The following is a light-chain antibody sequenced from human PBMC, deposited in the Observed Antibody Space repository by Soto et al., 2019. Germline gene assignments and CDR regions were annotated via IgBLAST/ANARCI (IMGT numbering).Light chain of an antibody. J-gene: IGKJ4*01. CDR3: QHYVNWPLT. Sequence: EIVRTQSPATLSVSPGERATLSCRASESVSSKLVWYQQKPGQAPRLLIHDASTRATGIPARFSGSGSGTEFILTISSVESEDFAVYYCQHYVNWPLTFGGGTKVDIK. V-gene: IGKV3-15*01. CDR2: DAS. CDR1: ESVSSK.